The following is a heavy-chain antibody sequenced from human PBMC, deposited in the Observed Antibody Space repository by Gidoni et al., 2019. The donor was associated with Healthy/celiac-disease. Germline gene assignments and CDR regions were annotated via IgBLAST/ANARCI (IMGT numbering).Heavy chain of an antibody. V-gene: IGHV3-23*01. Sequence: EVQLLESGGGLVQPGGSLRLSCAASGFTFSSYAMSWVRQAPGKGLEWVSAISGSGGSTYYADSVKGRFTISRDNSKNTLYLQMNSLRAEDTAVYYCAKDQEDCSGGSCYSNWFDPWGQGTLVTVSS. CDR1: GFTFSSYA. CDR2: ISGSGGST. CDR3: AKDQEDCSGGSCYSNWFDP. D-gene: IGHD2-15*01. J-gene: IGHJ5*02.